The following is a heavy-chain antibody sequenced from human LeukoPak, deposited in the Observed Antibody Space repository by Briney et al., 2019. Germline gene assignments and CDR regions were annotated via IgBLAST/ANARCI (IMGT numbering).Heavy chain of an antibody. D-gene: IGHD4-23*01. V-gene: IGHV4-59*01. Sequence: SETLSLTCTVSGGSISSYYWSWIRQPPGKGLEWIGYIYYSGSTNYNPSLKSRVTISVDTSKNQFSLKLSSVTAADTAVYYCARDRRGGDAFDIWGQGTMVTVSS. J-gene: IGHJ3*02. CDR1: GGSISSYY. CDR3: ARDRRGGDAFDI. CDR2: IYYSGST.